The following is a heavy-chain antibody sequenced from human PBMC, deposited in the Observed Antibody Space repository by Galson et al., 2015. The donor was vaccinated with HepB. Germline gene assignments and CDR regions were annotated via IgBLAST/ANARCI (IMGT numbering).Heavy chain of an antibody. V-gene: IGHV3-30*04. CDR2: ISYDGSNK. J-gene: IGHJ4*02. D-gene: IGHD3-9*01. Sequence: SLRLSCAASGFTFSSYAMHWVRQAPGKGLEWVAVISYDGSNKYYADSVKGRFTISRDNSKNTLYLQMNSLRAEDTAVYYCARDGAGLRYFDWLSPPDWVYWGQGTLVTVSS. CDR1: GFTFSSYA. CDR3: ARDGAGLRYFDWLSPPDWVY.